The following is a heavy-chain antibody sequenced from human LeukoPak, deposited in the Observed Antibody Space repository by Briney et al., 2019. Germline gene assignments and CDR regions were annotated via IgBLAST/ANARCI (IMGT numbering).Heavy chain of an antibody. CDR1: GGSISSGSYY. CDR2: IYTSGST. CDR3: ARGESSSEEGWFDP. V-gene: IGHV4-61*02. Sequence: SQTLSLTCTVSGGSISSGSYYCSWIRQPAGKGLEWIGRIYTSGSTNYNPSLKSRVTISVDTSKNQFSLKLSSVTAADTAVYYCARGESSSEEGWFDPWGQGTLVTVSS. J-gene: IGHJ5*02. D-gene: IGHD6-13*01.